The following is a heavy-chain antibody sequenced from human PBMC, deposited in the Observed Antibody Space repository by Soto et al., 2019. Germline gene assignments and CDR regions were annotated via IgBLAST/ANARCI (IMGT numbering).Heavy chain of an antibody. Sequence: ASVKVSCKASGYTFTSYYMHWVRQAPGQGLEWMGIINPSGGSTSYAQKFQGRVTMTRDTSTSTVYMELSSLRSEDTAVYYCARDKSPYSSGWHNRHFDYWGQATLVTVSS. D-gene: IGHD6-19*01. CDR1: GYTFTSYY. CDR3: ARDKSPYSSGWHNRHFDY. J-gene: IGHJ4*02. V-gene: IGHV1-46*01. CDR2: INPSGGST.